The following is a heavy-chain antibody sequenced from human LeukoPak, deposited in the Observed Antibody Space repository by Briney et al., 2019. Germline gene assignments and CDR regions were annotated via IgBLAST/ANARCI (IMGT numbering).Heavy chain of an antibody. CDR2: IYYSGTT. D-gene: IGHD5-24*01. CDR3: ARRDQAIDY. CDR1: DGSVSSVGYY. Sequence: SETLSLTCTVSDGSVSSVGYYWGWIRQPPGKGLEWIGSIYYSGTTYYNPPLASRVTIFVDTSKNQFSLRLSPVTAADTAVYYCARRDQAIDYWGQGTLVTVSS. J-gene: IGHJ4*02. V-gene: IGHV4-39*01.